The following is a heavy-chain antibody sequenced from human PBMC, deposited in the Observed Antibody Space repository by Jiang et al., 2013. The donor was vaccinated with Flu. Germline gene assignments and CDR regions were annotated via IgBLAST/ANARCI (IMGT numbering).Heavy chain of an antibody. Sequence: MGIIYPGDSDTRYSPSSQGQVTISADKSISTAYLQWSSLKASDTAMYYCARRRLGISAFDIWGQGTMVTVSS. V-gene: IGHV5-51*01. J-gene: IGHJ3*02. CDR2: IYPGDSDT. D-gene: IGHD7-27*01. CDR3: ARRRLGISAFDI.